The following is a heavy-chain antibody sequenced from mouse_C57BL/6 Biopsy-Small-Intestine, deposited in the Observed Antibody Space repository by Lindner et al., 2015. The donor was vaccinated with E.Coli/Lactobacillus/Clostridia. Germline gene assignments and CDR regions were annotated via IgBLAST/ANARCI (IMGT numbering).Heavy chain of an antibody. Sequence: SVKVSCKASGYKFISYGFSWVRQAPGQGLEWMGWITTYNDDTYYAQKLQGRVTMTTDTSTSTAYMELRSLRSDDTAVYYCARGTSGSYDYWGQGTLVTVSS. CDR3: ARGTSGSYDY. V-gene: IGHV1-14*01. CDR2: ITTYNDDT. CDR1: GYKFISYG. D-gene: IGHD1-1*02. J-gene: IGHJ4*01.